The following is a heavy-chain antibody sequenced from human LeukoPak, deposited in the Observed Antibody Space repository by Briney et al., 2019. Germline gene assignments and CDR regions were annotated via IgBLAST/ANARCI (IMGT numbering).Heavy chain of an antibody. CDR2: IYHSGST. D-gene: IGHD6-13*01. V-gene: IGHV4-38-2*02. CDR1: GYSISSGYY. J-gene: IGHJ5*02. CDR3: ARSHSSSLDWFDP. Sequence: SETLSLTCTVSGYSISSGYYWGWIRQPPGKGLEWIGSIYHSGSTYYNPSLKSRVTISVDTSKNQFSLKLSSVTAADTAVYYCARSHSSSLDWFDPWGQGTLVTVSS.